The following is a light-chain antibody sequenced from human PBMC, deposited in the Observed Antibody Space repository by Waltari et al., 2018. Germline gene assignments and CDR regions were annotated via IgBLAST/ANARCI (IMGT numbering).Light chain of an antibody. J-gene: IGLJ2*01. CDR3: SSYTSVNTR. CDR1: SSDVEGFHF. CDR2: DVP. Sequence: SALTQPASMSGSPGQSITISCTGTSSDVEGFHFLSWYQQYPGKAPNLIIYDVPNRPPGVSHRFSGSRSDNTASLTISGLQAEDEADYYCSSYTSVNTRFGGGTKLTVL. V-gene: IGLV2-14*03.